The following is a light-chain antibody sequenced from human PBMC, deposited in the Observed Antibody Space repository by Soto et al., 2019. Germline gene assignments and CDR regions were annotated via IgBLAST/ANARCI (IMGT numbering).Light chain of an antibody. V-gene: IGKV3-20*01. J-gene: IGKJ1*01. CDR3: QQYGRTPQT. CDR1: KTVNSSY. CDR2: AAS. Sequence: IVVTQSACTLSLVCGGGCSRSFRASKTVNSSYLTWYQQKPGKAPKLLIYAASSRETGIPERFSGSGSGTDFTLTISRLEPEDFATYYCQQYGRTPQTFGQGTKVDIK.